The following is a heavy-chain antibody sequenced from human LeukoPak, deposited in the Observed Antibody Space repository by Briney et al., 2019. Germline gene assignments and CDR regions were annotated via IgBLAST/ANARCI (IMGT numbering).Heavy chain of an antibody. CDR2: INWNGGST. V-gene: IGHV3-20*01. CDR1: GFTFDDYG. Sequence: LPGGSLRLSCAASGFTFDDYGMSWVRQAPGKGLEWVSGINWNGGSTGYADSVKGRFTISRDNAKNSLYLQMNSLRAEDTALYHCARFAGPTRIREFDYWGQGTLVTVSS. CDR3: ARFAGPTRIREFDY. J-gene: IGHJ4*02. D-gene: IGHD1-14*01.